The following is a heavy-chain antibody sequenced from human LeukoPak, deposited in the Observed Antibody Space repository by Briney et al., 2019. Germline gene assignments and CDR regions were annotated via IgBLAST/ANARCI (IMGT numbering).Heavy chain of an antibody. V-gene: IGHV1-8*01. CDR2: MNPNSGNT. Sequence: ASVKVSCKASGYTFTSYDINWVRQATGQGLEWMGWMNPNSGNTGYAQKFQGRVTMTRNTSISTAYMELSSLRSEDTAVYYCARGLQTINWYDPWGQGTLVTVSS. CDR3: ARGLQTINWYDP. D-gene: IGHD1-1*01. J-gene: IGHJ5*02. CDR1: GYTFTSYD.